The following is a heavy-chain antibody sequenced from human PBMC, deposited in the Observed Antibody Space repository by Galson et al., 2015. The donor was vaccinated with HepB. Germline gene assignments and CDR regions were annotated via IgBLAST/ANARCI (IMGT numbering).Heavy chain of an antibody. CDR3: AKERRQQLVFDQ. J-gene: IGHJ4*02. CDR2: ISSSGRYI. D-gene: IGHD6-13*01. Sequence: SLRLSCAASGFTFDNYAMSWVRQAPGKGLEWVSTISSSGRYIYDADSVKGRFTISRDKSKNTLYLQMNSLRAEDTAVYYCAKERRQQLVFDQWGQGTLVTVSS. CDR1: GFTFDNYA. V-gene: IGHV3-23*01.